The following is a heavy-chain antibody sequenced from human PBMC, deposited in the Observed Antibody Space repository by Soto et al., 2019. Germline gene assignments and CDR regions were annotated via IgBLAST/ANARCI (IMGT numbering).Heavy chain of an antibody. Sequence: PGGSLRLSCAASGFSLGSYALSWDRQAPGKGLEWVSTISGSDGKTFYAGSVKGRFPISRDTSQSTLYLQMNSLRADDTAMYYCARWSYLDYWGQGTRVTVSS. D-gene: IGHD3-3*01. J-gene: IGHJ4*02. V-gene: IGHV3-23*01. CDR1: GFSLGSYA. CDR3: ARWSYLDY. CDR2: ISGSDGKT.